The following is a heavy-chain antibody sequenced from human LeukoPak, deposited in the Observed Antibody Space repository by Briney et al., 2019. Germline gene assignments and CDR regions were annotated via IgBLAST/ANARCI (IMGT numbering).Heavy chain of an antibody. CDR1: GDNVSSDSAS. J-gene: IGHJ5*02. D-gene: IGHD1-7*01. Sequence: SQTLSLTYAISGDNVSSDSASWQWIRQSPSRGLEWLGRTYFTSKWTGDQAVSVRGRITIKPDTSKNQFSLQLNSVSVEDTAVYYCARRASWNSYFDLWGQGALVIVSS. CDR2: TYFTSKWTG. V-gene: IGHV6-1*01. CDR3: ARRASWNSYFDL.